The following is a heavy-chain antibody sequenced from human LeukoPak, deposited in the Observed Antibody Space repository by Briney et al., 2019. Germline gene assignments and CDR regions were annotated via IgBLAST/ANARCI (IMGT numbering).Heavy chain of an antibody. J-gene: IGHJ4*02. V-gene: IGHV3-7*01. CDR1: GFTFSSYW. CDR2: IKQDGSEK. CDR3: ARSRGTTSWYYYDSSGYYLDY. D-gene: IGHD3-22*01. Sequence: GGSLRLSCAASGFTFSSYWMSWVRQAPGKGLEWVANIKQDGSEKYYVDSVKGRFTISRDNAKNSLYLQMNSLRAEDTAGYYCARSRGTTSWYYYDSSGYYLDYWGQGTLVTVSS.